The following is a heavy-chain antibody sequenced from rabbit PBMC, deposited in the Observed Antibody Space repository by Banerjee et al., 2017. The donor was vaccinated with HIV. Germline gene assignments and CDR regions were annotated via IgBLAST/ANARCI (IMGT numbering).Heavy chain of an antibody. V-gene: IGHV1S40*01. J-gene: IGHJ4*01. CDR3: ARDEAGVTGWYFGL. Sequence: QAPGKGLEWIACINRSSGTTVYATWVKGRFTISTTSSPTVPRQLPSLPAADTATYFCARDEAGVTGWYFGLWGPGTLVTVS. CDR2: INRSSGTT. D-gene: IGHD7-1*01.